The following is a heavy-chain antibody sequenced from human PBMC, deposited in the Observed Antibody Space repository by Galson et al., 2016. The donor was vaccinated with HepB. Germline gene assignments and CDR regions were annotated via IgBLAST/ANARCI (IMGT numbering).Heavy chain of an antibody. Sequence: SLRLSCAASGFTFSASSMSWVRQAPGKGLEWVSYISDSSATIYYADSVRGRFTISRDNARDSLYLHMNSLRDEDTAVYFCARAPRVRGVISHFDSWGQGSLVTVSS. V-gene: IGHV3-48*02. CDR3: ARAPRVRGVISHFDS. D-gene: IGHD3-10*01. CDR1: GFTFSASS. CDR2: ISDSSATI. J-gene: IGHJ5*01.